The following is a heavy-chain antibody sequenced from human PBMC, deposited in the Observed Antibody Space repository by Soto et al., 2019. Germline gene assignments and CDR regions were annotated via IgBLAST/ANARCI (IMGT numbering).Heavy chain of an antibody. CDR2: INPRSGGT. V-gene: IGHV1-2*02. CDR1: GYTFTGYS. D-gene: IGHD3-3*01. CDR3: ARGYDFWSGYFTL. Sequence: ASVKISCKAAGYTFTGYSMHGERLAPGEGLEWIGWINPRSGGTNFAQKFQGRVTMTRDTSISTAYMELSRLRSDDTAVYYCARGYDFWSGYFTLWGPGTLVTVSS. J-gene: IGHJ4*02.